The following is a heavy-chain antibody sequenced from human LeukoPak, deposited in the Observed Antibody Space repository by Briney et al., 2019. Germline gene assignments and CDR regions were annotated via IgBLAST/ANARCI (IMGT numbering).Heavy chain of an antibody. V-gene: IGHV3-21*01. CDR2: ISSSSSYI. D-gene: IGHD3-10*01. J-gene: IGHJ6*02. CDR3: ARAYYYGSGSPSNEGYYYGMDV. Sequence: GGSLRLSCAXSXXXXSXYSMNWVRQAPGKGLEWVSSISSSSSYIYYADSVKGRFTIPRDNAKNSLYLQMNSLRAEDTAVYYCARAYYYGSGSPSNEGYYYGMDVWGQGTTVTVSS. CDR1: XXXXSXYS.